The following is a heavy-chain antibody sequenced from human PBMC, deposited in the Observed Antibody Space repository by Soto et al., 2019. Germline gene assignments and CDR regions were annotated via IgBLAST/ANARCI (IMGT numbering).Heavy chain of an antibody. V-gene: IGHV4-31*03. Sequence: PSETLSFTCTVSGGSISSGGYYWSWIRQHPGKGLEWIGYIYYSGSTYYNPSLKSRVTISVDTSKNQFSLKLSSVTAADTAVYYCARDQRVRFCGSCRGMDVCGQETTVTVSS. CDR1: GGSISSGGYY. CDR2: IYYSGST. J-gene: IGHJ6*02. CDR3: ARDQRVRFCGSCRGMDV. D-gene: IGHD6-25*01.